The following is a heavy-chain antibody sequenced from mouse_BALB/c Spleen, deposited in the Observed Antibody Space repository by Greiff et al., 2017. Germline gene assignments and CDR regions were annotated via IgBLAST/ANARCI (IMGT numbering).Heavy chain of an antibody. J-gene: IGHJ4*01. CDR2: INPSTGYT. CDR3: ARRNAMDY. V-gene: IGHV1-7*01. Sequence: VQGVESGAELAKPGASVKMSCKASGYTFTSYWMHWVKQRPGQGLEWIGYINPSTGYTEYNQKFKDKATLTADKSSSTAYMQLSSLTSEDSAVYYCARRNAMDYWGQGTSVTVSS. CDR1: GYTFTSYW.